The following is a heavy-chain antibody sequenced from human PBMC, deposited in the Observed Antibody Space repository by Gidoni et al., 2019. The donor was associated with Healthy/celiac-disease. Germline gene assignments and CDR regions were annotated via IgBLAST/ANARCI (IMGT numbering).Heavy chain of an antibody. CDR2: IYYSGST. V-gene: IGHV4-61*01. J-gene: IGHJ6*02. CDR3: ARDRVATVEYYYYGMDV. CDR1: GGSVSSGSYY. D-gene: IGHD5-12*01. Sequence: QVQLQESGPGLVKPSETLSLTCTVSGGSVSSGSYYWSWIRQPPGKGLEWIGYIYYSGSTNYNPSLKSRVTISVDTSKNQFSLKLSSVTAADTAVYYCARDRVATVEYYYYGMDVWGQGTTVTVSS.